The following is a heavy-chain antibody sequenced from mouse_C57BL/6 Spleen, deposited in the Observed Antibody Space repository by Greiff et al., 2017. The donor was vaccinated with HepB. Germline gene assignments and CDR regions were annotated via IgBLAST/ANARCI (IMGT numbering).Heavy chain of an antibody. D-gene: IGHD1-1*01. V-gene: IGHV3-6*01. J-gene: IGHJ2*01. CDR2: ISYDGSN. CDR3: ARGWITTVRFDY. CDR1: GYSITSGYY. Sequence: EVKLQESGPGLVKPSQSLSLTCSVTGYSITSGYYWNWIRQFPGNKLEWMGYISYDGSNNYNPSLKNRISITRDTSKNQFFLKLNSVTTEDTATYYCARGWITTVRFDYWGQGTTLTVSS.